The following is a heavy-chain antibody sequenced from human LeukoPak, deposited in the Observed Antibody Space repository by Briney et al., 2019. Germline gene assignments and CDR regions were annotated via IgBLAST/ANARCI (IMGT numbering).Heavy chain of an antibody. CDR2: INSAGST. Sequence: GGSLRLSCAASGFTFSSNAMSWVRQAPGKGLEWVSAINSAGSTYYGDSVRGRFTISRDNSKNVLYLQMNSLRAEDTALYYCAKDQNTVATAPFDYWGQGTLVTVSS. CDR1: GFTFSSNA. CDR3: AKDQNTVATAPFDY. D-gene: IGHD4-17*01. V-gene: IGHV3-23*01. J-gene: IGHJ4*02.